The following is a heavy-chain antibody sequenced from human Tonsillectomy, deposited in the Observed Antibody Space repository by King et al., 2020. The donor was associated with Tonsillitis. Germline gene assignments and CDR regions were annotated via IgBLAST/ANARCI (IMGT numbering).Heavy chain of an antibody. CDR3: VRADDSTGFYSPFDY. CDR2: ISPYNGNT. Sequence: QLVQSGAEVKKPGASVKISCKASGYTFITYAINWVRQAPGQGLEWMGWISPYNGNTKYAENLQGRVTMTTDTSTTTAYMELRSLTSDDTAIYYCVRADDSTGFYSPFDYWGQGTLVSVSS. V-gene: IGHV1-18*01. CDR1: GYTFITYA. J-gene: IGHJ4*02. D-gene: IGHD3-22*01.